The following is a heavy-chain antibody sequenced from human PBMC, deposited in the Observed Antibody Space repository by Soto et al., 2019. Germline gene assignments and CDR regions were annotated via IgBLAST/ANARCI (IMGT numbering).Heavy chain of an antibody. D-gene: IGHD6-19*01. J-gene: IGHJ6*02. Sequence: PGGSLRLSCAASGFTFSSYGMHWVRQAPGKGLEWVAVIWYDGSNKYYADSVKGRFTISRDNSKNTLYLQMNSLRAEDTAVYYCAREPEYSSDYYYYGMDVWGQGTTVTVSS. CDR1: GFTFSSYG. CDR2: IWYDGSNK. CDR3: AREPEYSSDYYYYGMDV. V-gene: IGHV3-33*01.